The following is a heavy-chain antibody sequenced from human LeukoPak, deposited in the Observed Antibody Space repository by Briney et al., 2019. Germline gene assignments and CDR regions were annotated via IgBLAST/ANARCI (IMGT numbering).Heavy chain of an antibody. CDR1: GGTFSSYA. CDR2: IIPIFGTA. Sequence: SVKVSCKASGGTFSSYAISWVRQAPGQGLEWMGGIIPIFGTANYAQKFQGRVTITTDESTSTAYMELSSLRSEDTAMYYCPRGGLRLGELSLNGAFDIWGQGTMVTVSS. D-gene: IGHD3-16*02. V-gene: IGHV1-69*05. CDR3: PRGGLRLGELSLNGAFDI. J-gene: IGHJ3*02.